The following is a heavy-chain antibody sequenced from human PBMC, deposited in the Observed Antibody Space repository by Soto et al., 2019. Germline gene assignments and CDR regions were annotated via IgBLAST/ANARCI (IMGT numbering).Heavy chain of an antibody. CDR3: ARHTPAISISDH. V-gene: IGHV4-39*01. CDR1: GGSISSSSYY. CDR2: IYYSGST. D-gene: IGHD2-15*01. J-gene: IGHJ4*02. Sequence: QLQLQESGPGLVKPSETLSLTCTVSGGSISSSSYYWGWIRQPPGKGLEWIGSIYYSGSTYYNPSLKSRVTISVDTSKTQVSLKLSSVTAADTAVYYCARHTPAISISDHWGLGTLVTVSS.